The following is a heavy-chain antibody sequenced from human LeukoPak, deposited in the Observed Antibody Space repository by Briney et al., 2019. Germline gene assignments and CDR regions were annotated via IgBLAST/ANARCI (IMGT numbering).Heavy chain of an antibody. CDR2: IYSSGST. V-gene: IGHV4-4*07. CDR3: ARAAMSSYYYDYMDV. Sequence: SETLSLTCSVSGGSISSYYWNWIRRPAGKGLEWIGRIYSSGSTNYKPSLKSRVTMSVDTSKNQFSLNLSPATAADTAVYYCARAAMSSYYYDYMDVWGKGTTVTVSS. J-gene: IGHJ6*03. CDR1: GGSISSYY.